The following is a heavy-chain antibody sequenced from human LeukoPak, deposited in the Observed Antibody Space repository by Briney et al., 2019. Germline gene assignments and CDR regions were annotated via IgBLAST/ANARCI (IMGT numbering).Heavy chain of an antibody. D-gene: IGHD2-2*01. J-gene: IGHJ4*02. V-gene: IGHV1-69*13. CDR2: IIPIFGTA. CDR3: ASPSRYCSSTSCYGD. Sequence: ASVKVSCKASGGTFSSYAISWVRQAPGQGLEWMGGIIPIFGTANNAQKFQGRVTITADESTSTAYMELSSLISEDTAVYYCASPSRYCSSTSCYGDWGQGTLVTVSS. CDR1: GGTFSSYA.